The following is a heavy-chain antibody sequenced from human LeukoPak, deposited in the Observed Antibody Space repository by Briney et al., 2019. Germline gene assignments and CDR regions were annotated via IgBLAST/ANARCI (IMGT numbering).Heavy chain of an antibody. Sequence: SETLSLTCAVYGGSFSGYCWSWIRQPPGKGLEWIGEINHSGSTNYNPSLKSRVTISVDTSKNQFSLKLSSVTAADTAVCYCARSRVRGVRYHYSYGMDVWGQGTTVTVSS. CDR2: INHSGST. CDR3: ARSRVRGVRYHYSYGMDV. V-gene: IGHV4-34*01. J-gene: IGHJ6*02. D-gene: IGHD3-10*01. CDR1: GGSFSGYC.